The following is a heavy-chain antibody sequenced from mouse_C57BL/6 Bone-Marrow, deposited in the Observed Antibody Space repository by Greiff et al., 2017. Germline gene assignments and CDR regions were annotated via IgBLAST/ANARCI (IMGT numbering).Heavy chain of an antibody. CDR3: ARKSLYYDYKRVYFDY. J-gene: IGHJ2*01. CDR2: INPNNGGT. D-gene: IGHD2-4*01. V-gene: IGHV1-26*01. Sequence: VQLQQSGPELVKPGASVKISCKASGYTFTDYYMNWVKQSHGKSLEWIGDINPNNGGTSYNQKFKGKATLTVDKSSSTAYMELRSLTSGDSAVYYCARKSLYYDYKRVYFDYWGQGTTLTVSS. CDR1: GYTFTDYY.